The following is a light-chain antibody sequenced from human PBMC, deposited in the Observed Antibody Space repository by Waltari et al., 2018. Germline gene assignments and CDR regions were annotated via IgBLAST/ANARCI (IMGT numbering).Light chain of an antibody. CDR3: SSYAGSNNLG. CDR1: SRDVGGYNY. V-gene: IGLV2-8*01. CDR2: EVS. J-gene: IGLJ2*01. Sequence: QSALTQPPSASGSPGQSVTISCTGTSRDVGGYNYVSWYQQHPGKAPKLMIYEVSKRPSWVPDRFSGSKSGNTAARTVSGLQAEDEADYYCSSYAGSNNLGFGGGTKLTVL.